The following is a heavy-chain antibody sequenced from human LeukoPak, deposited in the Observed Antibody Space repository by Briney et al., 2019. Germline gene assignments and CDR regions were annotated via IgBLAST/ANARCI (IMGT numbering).Heavy chain of an antibody. Sequence: ASVKVSCKASGYTFTTHDINWVRQATGQGLEWLGWMSPNSGDTGYAQKFQGRVTMTRDTSTSTVYMELSSLRSEDTAVYYCARDRMTRPYYFDYWGQGTLVTVSS. V-gene: IGHV1-8*01. J-gene: IGHJ4*02. CDR3: ARDRMTRPYYFDY. CDR1: GYTFTTHD. CDR2: MSPNSGDT.